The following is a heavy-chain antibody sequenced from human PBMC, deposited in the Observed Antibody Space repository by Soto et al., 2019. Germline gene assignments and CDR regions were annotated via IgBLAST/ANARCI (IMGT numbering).Heavy chain of an antibody. J-gene: IGHJ6*02. CDR2: ISSHNGNT. CDR3: ARDRPTSSIRARDYYYAMDV. D-gene: IGHD6-6*01. CDR1: GYTFITYG. V-gene: IGHV1-18*01. Sequence: QVQLVQSGAEVKKPGASVKVSCKASGYTFITYGISWVRQAPGQGLEWMGWISSHNGNTNYAQKLQGRVTMTTDTSTTTAYMELRSRRSDDTAVYYCARDRPTSSIRARDYYYAMDVWGQGTPVTVSS.